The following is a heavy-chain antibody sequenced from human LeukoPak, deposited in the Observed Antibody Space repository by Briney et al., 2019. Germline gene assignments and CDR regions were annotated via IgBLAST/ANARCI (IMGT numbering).Heavy chain of an antibody. CDR2: IYYSGST. V-gene: IGHV4-59*08. CDR3: ASSYYDILSLDY. CDR1: GGSISSYY. D-gene: IGHD3-9*01. Sequence: PSETLSLTCTVSGGSISSYYWSWIRQPPGNGLEWIGYIYYSGSTNYNPSLKSRVTISVDTSKNQFSLKLSSVTAADTAVYYCASSYYDILSLDYWGQGTLVTVSS. J-gene: IGHJ4*02.